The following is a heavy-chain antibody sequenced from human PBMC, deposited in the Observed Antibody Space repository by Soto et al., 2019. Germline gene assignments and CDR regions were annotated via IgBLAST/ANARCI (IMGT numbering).Heavy chain of an antibody. V-gene: IGHV4-59*08. CDR3: ARQGFGPLHGLVDV. J-gene: IGHJ6*02. CDR1: GGSISSYY. Sequence: SETLSLTCTVSGGSISSYYWSWFRQSPGKRMEWIGYVHHSWGSSYNTSLQSRVAISLDTSKSQFSLKVTSVTATDTAVYYCARQGFGPLHGLVDVWGQGTTVTVSS. CDR2: VHHSWGS. D-gene: IGHD3-10*01.